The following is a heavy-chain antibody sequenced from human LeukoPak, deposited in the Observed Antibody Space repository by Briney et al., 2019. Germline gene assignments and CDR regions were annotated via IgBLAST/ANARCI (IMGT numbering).Heavy chain of an antibody. Sequence: SVEVSCKASGYTFTGYYMHWVRQAPGQGLEWMGGIIPIFGTANYAQKFQGRVTITADKSTSTAYMELSSLRSEDTAVYYCARALTTVTRYYFDYWGQGTLVTVSS. CDR1: GYTFTGYY. D-gene: IGHD4-17*01. CDR2: IIPIFGTA. J-gene: IGHJ4*02. CDR3: ARALTTVTRYYFDY. V-gene: IGHV1-69*06.